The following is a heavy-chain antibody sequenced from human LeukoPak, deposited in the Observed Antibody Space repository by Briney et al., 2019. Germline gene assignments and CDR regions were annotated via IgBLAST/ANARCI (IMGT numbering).Heavy chain of an antibody. CDR3: ARGEYSSSWYPFDY. V-gene: IGHV1-8*01. CDR2: MKSNSGDT. D-gene: IGHD6-13*01. CDR1: GYTFTGYD. J-gene: IGHJ4*02. Sequence: GASVKASCKTSGYTFTGYDINWMRQAPGQGLEWMGWMKSNSGDTHFAQKFQGRVTMTRNTSISTAFMELSSLRSEDTAVYYCARGEYSSSWYPFDYWGQGSLVTVSS.